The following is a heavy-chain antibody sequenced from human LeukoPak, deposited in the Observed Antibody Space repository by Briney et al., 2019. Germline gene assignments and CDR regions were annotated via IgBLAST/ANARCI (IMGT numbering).Heavy chain of an antibody. V-gene: IGHV3-23*01. CDR1: GGTFSSYG. J-gene: IGHJ4*02. D-gene: IGHD6-13*01. CDR2: ISGSGGST. CDR3: AKAPRIAAAGKDFDY. Sequence: GASVKVSCKASGGTFSSYGMSWVRQAPGKGLEWVSAISGSGGSTYYADSVKGRFTISRDNSKNTLYLQMNSLRAEDTAVYYCAKAPRIAAAGKDFDYWGQGTLSPSPQ.